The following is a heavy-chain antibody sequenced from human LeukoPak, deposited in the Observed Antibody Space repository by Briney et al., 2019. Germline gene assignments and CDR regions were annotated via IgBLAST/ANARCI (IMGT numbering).Heavy chain of an antibody. CDR2: IASSGTTR. D-gene: IGHD6-19*01. Sequence: GGSLRLSRAVSGFPFSVYEMNWVRQAPGKGLEWVSNIASSGTTRYYADSVKGRFSISRDNAENSLYLQMNSLRVEDTGIYYCALLAVASDFDYWGQGALVTVSS. CDR1: GFPFSVYE. CDR3: ALLAVASDFDY. V-gene: IGHV3-48*03. J-gene: IGHJ4*02.